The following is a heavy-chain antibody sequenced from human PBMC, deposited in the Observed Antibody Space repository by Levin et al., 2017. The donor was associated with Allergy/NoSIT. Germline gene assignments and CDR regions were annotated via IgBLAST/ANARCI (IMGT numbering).Heavy chain of an antibody. CDR1: GFTFSSYA. CDR3: ARDAGYCGGGSCYVYYFDY. J-gene: IGHJ4*02. D-gene: IGHD2-15*01. V-gene: IGHV3-30-3*01. Sequence: GESLKISCAASGFTFSSYAIHWVRQAPGRGLEWVAVISYDGSNKHYADSVMGRFTISRDNSKNTLFLQIHSLRAEDTALYYCARDAGYCGGGSCYVYYFDYWGQGTLVTASS. CDR2: ISYDGSNK.